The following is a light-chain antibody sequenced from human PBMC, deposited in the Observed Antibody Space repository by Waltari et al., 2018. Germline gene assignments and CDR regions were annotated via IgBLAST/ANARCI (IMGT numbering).Light chain of an antibody. V-gene: IGLV2-8*01. CDR3: SSYAGSNNLI. Sequence: QSALTQPPSASGSPGQSVTISCTGTSSDVGGYNYVYWYQQHPGKAPKLMIYEVSKRPAGGPDRFSGSKSGNTASLTVSGLQAEDEADYYCSSYAGSNNLIFGGGTKLTVL. CDR1: SSDVGGYNY. CDR2: EVS. J-gene: IGLJ2*01.